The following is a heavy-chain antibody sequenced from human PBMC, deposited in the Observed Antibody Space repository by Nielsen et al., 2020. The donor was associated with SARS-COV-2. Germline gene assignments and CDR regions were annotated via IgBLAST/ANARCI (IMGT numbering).Heavy chain of an antibody. CDR2: INPNTGNT. CDR1: GYTFTGYY. D-gene: IGHD3-22*01. Sequence: ASVKVSCKASGYTFTGYYIHWVRQAPGQGLEWMGWINPNTGNTKYAQKFQDWVTMTRDTSINTAYIELSRLRSDNMAVYFCARRGHDNSSYYWDYWGQGTLVTVSS. CDR3: ARRGHDNSSYYWDY. J-gene: IGHJ4*02. V-gene: IGHV1-2*04.